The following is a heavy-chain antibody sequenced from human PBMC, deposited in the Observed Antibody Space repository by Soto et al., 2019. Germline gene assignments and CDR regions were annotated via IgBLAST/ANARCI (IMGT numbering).Heavy chain of an antibody. Sequence: SEILSLTCTVSGGSISSSSYYWGWIRQPPGKGLEWIGSIYYSGSTYYNPSLKSRVTISVDTSKNQFSLKLSSVTAADTALYYCARHGVIGSSWYLLDYWGQGTLVTVSS. J-gene: IGHJ4*02. CDR3: ARHGVIGSSWYLLDY. CDR2: IYYSGST. CDR1: GGSISSSSYY. V-gene: IGHV4-39*01. D-gene: IGHD6-13*01.